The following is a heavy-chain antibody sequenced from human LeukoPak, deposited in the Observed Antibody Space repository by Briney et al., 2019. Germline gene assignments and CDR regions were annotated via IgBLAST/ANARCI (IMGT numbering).Heavy chain of an antibody. D-gene: IGHD3-3*01. CDR3: ARLHHDFWSGLDY. Sequence: SETLSLTCTVSGGSISSYYWSWIRQPPGKGLEWIGYIYYSGSTIYNPSLKSRVTISVDTSKNQFSLKLSSVTAADTAVYYCARLHHDFWSGLDYWGQGTLVTVSS. V-gene: IGHV4-59*01. CDR1: GGSISSYY. CDR2: IYYSGST. J-gene: IGHJ4*02.